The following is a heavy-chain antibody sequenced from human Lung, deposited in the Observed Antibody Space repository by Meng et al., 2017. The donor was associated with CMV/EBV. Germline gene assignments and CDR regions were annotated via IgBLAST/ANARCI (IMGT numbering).Heavy chain of an antibody. CDR2: MNPNRGNT. CDR1: GYTXSNYD. CDR3: ARGQVQCSTINCHDYRFSGMDV. J-gene: IGHJ6*02. D-gene: IGHD2/OR15-2a*01. V-gene: IGHV1-8*01. Sequence: SXXVSXXASGYTXSNYDIIWVQQASGQGLEWVGWMNPNRGNTAYAQKFQGRVTMTRDTSTSIAYMELSSPRSGDTSVYYCARGQVQCSTINCHDYRFSGMDVWXQGTTVTVSS.